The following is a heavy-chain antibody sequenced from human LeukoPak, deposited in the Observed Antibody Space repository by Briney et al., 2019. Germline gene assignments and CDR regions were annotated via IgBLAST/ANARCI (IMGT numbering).Heavy chain of an antibody. D-gene: IGHD2-2*01. CDR1: GGSISSYY. V-gene: IGHV4-4*07. CDR2: IYTSGST. CDR3: ARDLCSSTSCYEWNWFDP. J-gene: IGHJ5*02. Sequence: PSETLSLTGTVSGGSISSYYWGWIRQPAGRGLEWIGRIYTSGSTNYNPSLKSRVTMSVDTSKNQFSLKLSSVTAADTAVYYCARDLCSSTSCYEWNWFDPWGQGTLVTVSS.